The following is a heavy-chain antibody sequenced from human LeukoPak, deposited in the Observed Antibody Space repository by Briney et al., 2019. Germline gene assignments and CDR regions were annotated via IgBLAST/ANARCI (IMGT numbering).Heavy chain of an antibody. D-gene: IGHD6-13*01. J-gene: IGHJ4*02. V-gene: IGHV3-7*04. Sequence: PVGSLRLSCVASGFSLSIYWMGWVRQAPGKGLEWVSNIKEDGSESYYVGSVKGRFTISRDNAKNSLYLQVNSLRAEDTATYYCVRADFRGSSWDFAYWGQGALVTVSS. CDR3: VRADFRGSSWDFAY. CDR2: IKEDGSES. CDR1: GFSLSIYW.